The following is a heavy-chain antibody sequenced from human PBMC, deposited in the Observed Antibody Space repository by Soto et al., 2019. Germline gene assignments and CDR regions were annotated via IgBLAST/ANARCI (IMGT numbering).Heavy chain of an antibody. CDR3: ARDLPYLDYDFWSGSKDYYYYYGMDV. CDR2: ISSSSSTI. Sequence: GSLRLSCEVYGFTFSSYSMNWVRQAPGKGLEWVSYISSSSSTIYYADSVKGRFTISRDNAKNSLYLQMNSLRDEDTAVYYCARDLPYLDYDFWSGSKDYYYYYGMDVWGQGTTGTV. D-gene: IGHD3-3*01. V-gene: IGHV3-48*02. J-gene: IGHJ6*02. CDR1: GFTFSSYS.